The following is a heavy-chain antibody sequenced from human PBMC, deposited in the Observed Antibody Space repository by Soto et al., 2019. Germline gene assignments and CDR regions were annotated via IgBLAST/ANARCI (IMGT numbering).Heavy chain of an antibody. CDR2: IIPIFGTA. J-gene: IGHJ6*02. CDR1: GGTFSSYA. Sequence: GASVKVSCKASGGTFSSYAISWVRQAPGQGLGWMGGIIPIFGTANYAQKFQGRVTITADESTSTAYMELSSLRSEDTAVYYCARVDTAIKGPFYYYYGMDVWGQGTTVTVSS. V-gene: IGHV1-69*13. D-gene: IGHD5-18*01. CDR3: ARVDTAIKGPFYYYYGMDV.